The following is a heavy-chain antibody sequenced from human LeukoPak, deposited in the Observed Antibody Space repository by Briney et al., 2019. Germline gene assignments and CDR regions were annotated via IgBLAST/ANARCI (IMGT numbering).Heavy chain of an antibody. Sequence: GGSLRLSCAASGFTFSSYEMNWVRQAPGKGLEWVSYISSSGSTIYYADSVKGRFTISRDNAKNSLYLQMNSLRAEDTAVYYCARGKYYYDSSGYYYYYGMDVWGQGTTVTVS. CDR2: ISSSGSTI. J-gene: IGHJ6*02. CDR1: GFTFSSYE. V-gene: IGHV3-48*03. CDR3: ARGKYYYDSSGYYYYYGMDV. D-gene: IGHD3-22*01.